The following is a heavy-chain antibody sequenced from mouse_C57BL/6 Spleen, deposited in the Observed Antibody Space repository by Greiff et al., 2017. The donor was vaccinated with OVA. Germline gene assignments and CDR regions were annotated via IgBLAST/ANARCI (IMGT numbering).Heavy chain of an antibody. V-gene: IGHV3-6*01. CDR3: ARGPFAY. J-gene: IGHJ3*01. CDR1: GYSIPSGYY. Sequence: VQLQESGPGLVKPSQSLSLTRSVTGYSIPSGYYWNWIRQFPGNKLEWMGYLSYDGSNNYNPSLKNRISITRDTSKNQLFLKLNSVATEDTATYDCARGPFAYWGQGTLVTVSA. CDR2: LSYDGSN.